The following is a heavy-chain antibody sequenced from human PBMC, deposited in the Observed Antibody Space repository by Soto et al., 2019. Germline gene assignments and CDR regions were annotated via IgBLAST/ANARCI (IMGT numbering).Heavy chain of an antibody. CDR2: ISGSGGST. D-gene: IGHD6-6*01. Sequence: PGGSQRLSSTASGFTFSSYAMSWVRQAPGKGLEWVSAISGSGGSTYYADSVKGRFTISRDNSKNTLYLQMNSLRAEDTAVYYCAKDRGKQLGGGLYWGQGTLVTVSS. CDR1: GFTFSSYA. CDR3: AKDRGKQLGGGLY. J-gene: IGHJ4*02. V-gene: IGHV3-23*01.